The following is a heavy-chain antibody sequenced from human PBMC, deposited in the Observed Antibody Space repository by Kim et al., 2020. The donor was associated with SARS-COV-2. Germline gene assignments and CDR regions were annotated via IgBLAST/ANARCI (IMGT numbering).Heavy chain of an antibody. Sequence: GGSLRLSCAASGFTFSSYSMNWVRQAPGKGLEWVSYISSSSSTIYYADSVKGRFTISRDNAKNSLYLQMNSLRDEDTAVYYCARESVGGFSRRESGYSSSWDAFDIWGQGTMVTVSS. D-gene: IGHD6-13*01. CDR1: GFTFSSYS. CDR2: ISSSSSTI. J-gene: IGHJ3*02. CDR3: ARESVGGFSRRESGYSSSWDAFDI. V-gene: IGHV3-48*02.